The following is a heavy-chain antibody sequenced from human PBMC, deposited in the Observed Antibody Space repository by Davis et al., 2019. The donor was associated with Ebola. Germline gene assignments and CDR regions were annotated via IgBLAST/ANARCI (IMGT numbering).Heavy chain of an antibody. CDR2: IYPGDSDT. CDR3: ARRGHSSSWYVHYYGMDV. V-gene: IGHV5-51*01. CDR1: GYSFTSYC. Sequence: GESLKISCKGSGYSFTSYCIGWVRQMPGKGLEWMGIIYPGDSDTRYSPYFQGQVTISADKSISTAYLQWSSLKASDTAMYYCARRGHSSSWYVHYYGMDVWGQGTTVTVSS. J-gene: IGHJ6*02. D-gene: IGHD6-13*01.